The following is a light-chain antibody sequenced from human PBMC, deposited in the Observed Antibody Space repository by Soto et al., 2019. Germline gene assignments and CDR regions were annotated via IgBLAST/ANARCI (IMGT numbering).Light chain of an antibody. CDR2: GAS. CDR1: QSVSIN. CDR3: QQYNNWPPLT. J-gene: IGKJ4*01. V-gene: IGKV3-15*01. Sequence: EIVMTQSPATLSVSPGERATLSCRASQSVSINLAWYQQKPGQAPRLLIYGASTRATGTPARFSGSGSGTEFTLTISNVQSEDFALYHCQQYNNWPPLTFGGGTKVEIK.